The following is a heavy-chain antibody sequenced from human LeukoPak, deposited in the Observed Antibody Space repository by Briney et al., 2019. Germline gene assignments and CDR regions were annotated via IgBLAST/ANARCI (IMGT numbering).Heavy chain of an antibody. CDR1: GGSITSSSYY. J-gene: IGHJ5*02. D-gene: IGHD1-26*01. CDR2: IYYTGNT. Sequence: SETLSLTCTVSGGSITSSSYYWGWIRQPPGKGLEWIGSIYYTGNTYYNPSLKSRVTISVDTSKNQFSLKLSSVTAADTAVYYCARPKNSAYNWFDPWGQGALVTVS. V-gene: IGHV4-39*01. CDR3: ARPKNSAYNWFDP.